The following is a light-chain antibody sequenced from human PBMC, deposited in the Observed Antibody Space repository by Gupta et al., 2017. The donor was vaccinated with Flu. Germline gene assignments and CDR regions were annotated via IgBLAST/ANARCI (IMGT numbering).Light chain of an antibody. J-gene: IGKJ4*01. CDR1: QSIGSSY. Sequence: EIVLTQSPGILSLSPGERATLSCRASQSIGSSYLAWYQQKPGQAPSLLIYGASSRATGIPDRFSGSGSGTDFTLTISRLEPEDFAVYYCQKEGNSPITFGGGTKVDI. CDR3: QKEGNSPIT. V-gene: IGKV3-20*01. CDR2: GAS.